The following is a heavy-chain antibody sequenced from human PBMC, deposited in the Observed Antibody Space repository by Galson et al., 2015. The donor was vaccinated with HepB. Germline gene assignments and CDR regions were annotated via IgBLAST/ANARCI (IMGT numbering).Heavy chain of an antibody. D-gene: IGHD2-21*01. CDR1: GFTFDNAW. J-gene: IGHJ3*01. CDR3: TTGPCGGDCYFSEDDVFDL. Sequence: SLRLSCEASGFTFDNAWMNWVRQAPGKGLEWVGRIKTKIDGGTTDYAAPVKGRFIISREDSINTLYLQMNSLKTEDTAVYYCTTGPCGGDCYFSEDDVFDLWGQGTMVTVSS. CDR2: IKTKIDGGTT. V-gene: IGHV3-15*07.